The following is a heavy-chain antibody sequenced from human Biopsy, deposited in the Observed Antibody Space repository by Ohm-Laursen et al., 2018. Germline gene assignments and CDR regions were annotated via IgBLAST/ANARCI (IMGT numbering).Heavy chain of an antibody. J-gene: IGHJ6*02. CDR3: ARGKYKDFLTGLPRPYHYTLDF. Sequence: SLRLSCAASGLIFSDYYMSWIRQAPGKGLEWIAYISARDGVVYYADSVKGRFTISRDNTNNSLYLQMTSLRPEDTAVFYCARGKYKDFLTGLPRPYHYTLDFWGPGTTVTVSS. D-gene: IGHD3-9*01. CDR2: ISARDGVV. V-gene: IGHV3-11*01. CDR1: GLIFSDYY.